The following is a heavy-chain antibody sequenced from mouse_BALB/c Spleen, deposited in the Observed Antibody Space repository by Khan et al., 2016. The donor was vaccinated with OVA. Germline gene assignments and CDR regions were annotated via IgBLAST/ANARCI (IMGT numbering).Heavy chain of an antibody. CDR2: ISNGGGST. D-gene: IGHD2-12*01. V-gene: IGHV5-12*02. Sequence: EVELVESGGGLVQPGGSLKLSCATSGFIFSDYYMYWVRQTPEKRLEWVAYISNGGGSTYYPDTVEGRFTIFRDNAKNTLYLQMSRLKSEDTAMYYCARQRYGGMDYWGQGTSATVSS. CDR1: GFIFSDYY. CDR3: ARQRYGGMDY. J-gene: IGHJ4*01.